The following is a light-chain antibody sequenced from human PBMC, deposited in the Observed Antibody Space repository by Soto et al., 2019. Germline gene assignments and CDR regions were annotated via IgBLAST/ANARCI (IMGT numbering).Light chain of an antibody. CDR1: QSVSSN. CDR3: QQYHNLWT. Sequence: EIVMTQSPATLSVPPGERAPLSCRASQSVSSNVAWYPPRPGQAPRLLIYRASTRATGIPARFSGTGSGTESTLTIRSLQSEEFAVDDCQQYHNLWTFGQGTQVEIK. J-gene: IGKJ1*01. CDR2: RAS. V-gene: IGKV3-15*01.